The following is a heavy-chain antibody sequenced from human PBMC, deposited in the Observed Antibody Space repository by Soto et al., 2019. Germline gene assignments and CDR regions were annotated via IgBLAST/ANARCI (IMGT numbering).Heavy chain of an antibody. CDR3: ALDAFDI. Sequence: QPGGSLRLSCAASGFTVSSNYMSWVRQAPGKGLEWVSVISGSGGSTYYADSVKGRFTISRDNSKNTLYLQMNSLRAEDTAVYYYALDAFDIWGQGTMVTVSS. V-gene: IGHV3-23*01. J-gene: IGHJ3*02. CDR2: ISGSGGST. CDR1: GFTVSSNY.